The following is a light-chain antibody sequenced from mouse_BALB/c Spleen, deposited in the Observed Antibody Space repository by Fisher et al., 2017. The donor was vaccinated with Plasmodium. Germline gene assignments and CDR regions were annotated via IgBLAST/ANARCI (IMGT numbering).Light chain of an antibody. CDR1: SSVSSSN. Sequence: IVLTQSPAIMSASPGERVTMTCTASSSVSSSNLHWYQQKPGSSPNLWIYSTSNLASGVPARFSGSGSGTSYSLTISSMEAEDAATYYCHQYHRSPPMTFGGGTKLEIK. V-gene: IGKV4-74*01. CDR2: STS. CDR3: HQYHRSPPMT. J-gene: IGKJ1*01.